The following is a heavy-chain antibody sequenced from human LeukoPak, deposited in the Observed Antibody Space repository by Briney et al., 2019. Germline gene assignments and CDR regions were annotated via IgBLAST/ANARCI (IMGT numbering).Heavy chain of an antibody. CDR1: GYTFTSYD. CDR3: ARWKSSSGYYGYYYYMDV. V-gene: IGHV1-8*03. Sequence: ASVKVSCKASGYTFTSYDINWVRQATGQGLEWMGWMNPNSGNTGYAQRFQGRVTITRNTSISTAYMELSSLRSEDTAVYYCARWKSSSGYYGYYYYMDVWGKGTTVTVSS. CDR2: MNPNSGNT. J-gene: IGHJ6*03. D-gene: IGHD3-22*01.